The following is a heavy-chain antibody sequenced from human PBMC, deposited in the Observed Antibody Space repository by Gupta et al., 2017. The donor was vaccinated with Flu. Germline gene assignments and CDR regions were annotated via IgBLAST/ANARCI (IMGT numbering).Heavy chain of an antibody. J-gene: IGHJ5*02. D-gene: IGHD3-9*01. Sequence: EVQLVESGGGWVQPGGSLRLSWAASGFTFSSYWMSWVRQAPGRGLEWVANIKQDGSEKYYVASVKGRFTISRDNAKNSLYLQMNSLRAEDTAVYYCARRLVSRGNWFDPWGQGTLVTVSS. V-gene: IGHV3-7*01. CDR3: ARRLVSRGNWFDP. CDR1: GFTFSSYW. CDR2: IKQDGSEK.